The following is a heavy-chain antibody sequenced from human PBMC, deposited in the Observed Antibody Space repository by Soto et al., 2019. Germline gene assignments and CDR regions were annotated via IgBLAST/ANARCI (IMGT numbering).Heavy chain of an antibody. CDR2: ISGSGGST. Sequence: PGGSLRLSCAASGLTVSRNAMTWVRQAPGKGLECVSAISGSGGSTYYADSVKGRFTMSRDNSKNTLYLQMNSLRAEDTAVYYCAKGLYSSYYYYGMDVWGQGTTVTVSS. D-gene: IGHD6-13*01. J-gene: IGHJ6*02. V-gene: IGHV3-23*01. CDR1: GLTVSRNA. CDR3: AKGLYSSYYYYGMDV.